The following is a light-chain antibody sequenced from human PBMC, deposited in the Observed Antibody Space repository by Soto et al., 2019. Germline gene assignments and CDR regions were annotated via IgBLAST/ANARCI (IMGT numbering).Light chain of an antibody. CDR2: GVT. V-gene: IGLV2-14*01. Sequence: QSVLTQPASVSGSPGQSITISCTGSNSDIGAYNYVSWYQQHPGKAPKLIIHGVTNRPSGVSHRFSGSKSDYTASLTISGLQAEDEADYYCSSYTSSDTYVFGTGTKVTV. J-gene: IGLJ1*01. CDR1: NSDIGAYNY. CDR3: SSYTSSDTYV.